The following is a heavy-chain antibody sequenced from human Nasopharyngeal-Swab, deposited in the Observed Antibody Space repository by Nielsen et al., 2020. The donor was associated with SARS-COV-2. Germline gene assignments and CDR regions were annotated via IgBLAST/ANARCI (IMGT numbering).Heavy chain of an antibody. CDR2: ISYDGSNK. J-gene: IGHJ6*02. CDR3: AIGLGPYYCYGMDV. V-gene: IGHV3-30*03. D-gene: IGHD3/OR15-3a*01. Sequence: WIRQPPGKGLEWVAVISYDGSNKYYADSVKGRFTISRDNSKNTLYLQMNSLRAEDTAVYYCAIGLGPYYCYGMDVWGQGTTVTVSS.